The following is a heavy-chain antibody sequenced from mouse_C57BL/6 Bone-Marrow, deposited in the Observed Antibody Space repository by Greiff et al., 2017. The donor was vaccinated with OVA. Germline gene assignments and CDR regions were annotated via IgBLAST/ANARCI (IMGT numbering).Heavy chain of an antibody. CDR1: GYTFTSYT. D-gene: IGHD3-2*02. CDR2: INPSSGYT. J-gene: IGHJ4*01. CDR3: ARAGADSSGYDDAMDY. V-gene: IGHV1-4*01. Sequence: QVQLKESGAELARPGASVKMSCKASGYTFTSYTMHWVKQRPGQGLEWIGYINPSSGYTKYNQKFKDKATLTADKSSSTAYMQLSSLTSEDSAVYYCARAGADSSGYDDAMDYWGQGTSVTVSS.